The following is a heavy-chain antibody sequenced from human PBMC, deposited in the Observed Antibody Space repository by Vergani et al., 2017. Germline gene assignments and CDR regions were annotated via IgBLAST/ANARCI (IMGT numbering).Heavy chain of an antibody. J-gene: IGHJ4*02. D-gene: IGHD2-15*01. Sequence: QVQLQPWGAGLLKPSETLSLTCAVYGGSFSGYYCSWIRPAPGKGLEWIGEINHSGSTNYNPSLKSRVTISVDTSKNQFSLKLSSVTAADPAGYYCARDLGYCSGGSCSYWGQGTLVTVSS. V-gene: IGHV4-34*01. CDR1: GGSFSGYY. CDR3: ARDLGYCSGGSCSY. CDR2: INHSGST.